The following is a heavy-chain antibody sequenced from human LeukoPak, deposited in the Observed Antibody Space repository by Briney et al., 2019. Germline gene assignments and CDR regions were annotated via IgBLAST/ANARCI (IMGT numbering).Heavy chain of an antibody. Sequence: PGGSLRLSCAASGFNFNDYGMHWVRQAPGKGLEWVSGISWNSASVGYAASLKGRFTISRDNAKNSLYLQMNRLRAEDTALYYCANALLPHQISLFSAYMDVWGKGTTVTVSS. CDR3: ANALLPHQISLFSAYMDV. V-gene: IGHV3-9*01. J-gene: IGHJ6*03. CDR2: ISWNSASV. CDR1: GFNFNDYG. D-gene: IGHD2/OR15-2a*01.